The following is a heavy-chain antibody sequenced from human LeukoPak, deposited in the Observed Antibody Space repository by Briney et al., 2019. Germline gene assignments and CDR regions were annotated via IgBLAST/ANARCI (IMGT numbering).Heavy chain of an antibody. V-gene: IGHV4-34*01. D-gene: IGHD3-22*01. CDR3: ARSTGGYYNYYYYYMDV. Sequence: SETLSLTCAVYGGSFSGYYWSWIRHPPGKGLEWIGEINHSGSTNYNPSLKGRVTISVDTSKNQFSLKLSSVTAADTAVYYCARSTGGYYNYYYYYMDVWGKGTTVTVSS. CDR1: GGSFSGYY. CDR2: INHSGST. J-gene: IGHJ6*03.